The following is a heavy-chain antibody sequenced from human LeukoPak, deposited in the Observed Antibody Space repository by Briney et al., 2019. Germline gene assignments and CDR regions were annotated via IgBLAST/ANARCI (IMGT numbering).Heavy chain of an antibody. Sequence: GGSLRLSCAASGFTFSDYYMSWICQAPGKGLEWVSYISSSGSTIYYADSVKGRFTISRDNAKNSLYLQMNSLRAEDTAVYYCAREIGPHSSSWHRLGYFDYWGQGTLVTVSS. CDR1: GFTFSDYY. V-gene: IGHV3-11*01. CDR2: ISSSGSTI. J-gene: IGHJ4*02. D-gene: IGHD6-13*01. CDR3: AREIGPHSSSWHRLGYFDY.